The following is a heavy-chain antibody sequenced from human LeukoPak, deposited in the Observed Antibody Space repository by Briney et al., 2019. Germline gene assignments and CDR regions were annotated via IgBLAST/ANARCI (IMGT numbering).Heavy chain of an antibody. Sequence: PGGSLRLSCAASGFTFSSYAMSWVRQAPGKGLEWVSVISSRGGSTYYADSVKGRFTISRDNSKNTLYLQMDSLRAEDTAVYYCAKKFRGTTVISGDYFGYWGQGTLVTVSS. CDR2: ISSRGGST. CDR1: GFTFSSYA. V-gene: IGHV3-23*01. D-gene: IGHD4-17*01. CDR3: AKKFRGTTVISGDYFGY. J-gene: IGHJ4*02.